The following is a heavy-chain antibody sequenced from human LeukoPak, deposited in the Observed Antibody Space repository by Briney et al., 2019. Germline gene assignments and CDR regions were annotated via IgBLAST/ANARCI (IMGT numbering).Heavy chain of an antibody. D-gene: IGHD3-10*01. Sequence: ASVKVSCKASGGTFSSYAISWVRQAPRQGLEWMGGIIPIFGTANYAQKFQGRVTITTDESTSTAYMELSSLRSEDTAVYYCARGSLMVRGVIVGYFDYWGQGTLVTVSS. CDR1: GGTFSSYA. CDR3: ARGSLMVRGVIVGYFDY. V-gene: IGHV1-69*05. J-gene: IGHJ4*02. CDR2: IIPIFGTA.